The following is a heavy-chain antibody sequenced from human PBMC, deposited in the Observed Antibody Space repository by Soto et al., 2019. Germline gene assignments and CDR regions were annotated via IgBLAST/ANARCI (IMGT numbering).Heavy chain of an antibody. V-gene: IGHV4-30-2*01. CDR2: IYHSGST. D-gene: IGHD1-26*01. CDR1: GGSVSSGGYS. J-gene: IGHJ4*02. Sequence: LSLTCAVSGGSVSSGGYSWSWIRQPPGKGLEWIGNIYHSGSTYYNPSLKSRVTISVDRSKNQFSLKLNSVTAADTAVYYCARTDSVSIFDYWGQGTLVTVSS. CDR3: ARTDSVSIFDY.